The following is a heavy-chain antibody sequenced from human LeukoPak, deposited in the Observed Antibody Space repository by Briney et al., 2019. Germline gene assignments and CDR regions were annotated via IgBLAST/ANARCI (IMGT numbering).Heavy chain of an antibody. V-gene: IGHV3-7*01. CDR2: IKYDGSAK. D-gene: IGHD2-8*01. J-gene: IGHJ4*02. CDR1: GISFSGNW. CDR3: AFSNAFKG. Sequence: GGSLRLSCAASGISFSGNWMGWVRQAPGEGLEWVASIKYDGSAKYNADSGKGRFPISRDNAKSSLYLEMNSLTAEDTAVYYCAFSNAFKGWGQGALVSDCS.